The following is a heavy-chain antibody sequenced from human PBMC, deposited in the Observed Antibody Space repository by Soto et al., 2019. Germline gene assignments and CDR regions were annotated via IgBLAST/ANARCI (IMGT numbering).Heavy chain of an antibody. Sequence: GGSKRLSCKASEFSRSAYGVHWVRQAPGKGLEWVAFISYDGSNEYYADSVQGRLTISRDNSKNTLYLQMNGLRAEDTAVYFCAMRIGYSSSWLPDYWGQGTLVTVSS. CDR3: AMRIGYSSSWLPDY. D-gene: IGHD6-13*01. J-gene: IGHJ4*02. V-gene: IGHV3-30*03. CDR2: ISYDGSNE. CDR1: EFSRSAYG.